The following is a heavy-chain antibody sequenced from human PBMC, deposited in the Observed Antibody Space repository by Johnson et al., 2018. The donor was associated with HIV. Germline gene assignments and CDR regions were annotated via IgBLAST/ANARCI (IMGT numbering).Heavy chain of an antibody. CDR1: GFTFSSYW. V-gene: IGHV3-7*01. CDR3: ARENQGYSYRAFDI. Sequence: VQLVESGGGVVQPGGSLRLSCAASGFTFSSYWMSWVRQTPGKGLEWVANIKQDGSEKYYVDSVKGRFPISRDNAKNSLYLQMNSLSAEDTAVYYCARENQGYSYRAFDIWGQGTMVTVSS. J-gene: IGHJ3*02. CDR2: IKQDGSEK. D-gene: IGHD5-18*01.